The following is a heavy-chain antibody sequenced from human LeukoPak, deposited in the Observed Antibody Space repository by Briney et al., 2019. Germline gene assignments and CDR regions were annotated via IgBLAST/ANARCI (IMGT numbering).Heavy chain of an antibody. CDR3: ASKYSSGWYYFDY. D-gene: IGHD6-19*01. CDR2: IYYSGST. J-gene: IGHJ4*02. V-gene: IGHV4-59*08. Sequence: SETLSLTCTVSGGSISSYYWSWIRQPPGNGLEWMGYIYYSGSTNYNPSLKSRVTISVDTSKNQFSLKLSSVTAADTAVYYCASKYSSGWYYFDYWGQGTLVTVSS. CDR1: GGSISSYY.